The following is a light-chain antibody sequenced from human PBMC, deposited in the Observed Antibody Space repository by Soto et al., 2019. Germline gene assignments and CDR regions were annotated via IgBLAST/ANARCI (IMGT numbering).Light chain of an antibody. CDR3: SSYAGSNNLV. J-gene: IGLJ3*02. CDR1: TSDVGGYNY. Sequence: QPVLTQPPSASGSPGQSVTISCTGTTSDVGGYNYVSWYQQHPGKAPKLMIYEVNKRPSGVPDRFSGSKSGNTASLTVSGLQAEDEADYYCSSYAGSNNLVFGGGTKLTVL. CDR2: EVN. V-gene: IGLV2-8*01.